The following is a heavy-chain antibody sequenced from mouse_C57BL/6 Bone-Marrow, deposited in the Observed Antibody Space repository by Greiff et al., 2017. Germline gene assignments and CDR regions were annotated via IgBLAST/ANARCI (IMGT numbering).Heavy chain of an antibody. J-gene: IGHJ4*01. Sequence: EVKLMESGGGLVQPGGSLKLSCAASGFTFSDYGMAWVRQAPRKGPEWVAFISNLAYSIYYADTVTGRFTISRENAKNTLYLEMSSLRSEDTAMYYCARHGIYAMDYWGQGTSVTVSS. CDR1: GFTFSDYG. CDR3: ARHGIYAMDY. CDR2: ISNLAYSI. D-gene: IGHD1-1*02. V-gene: IGHV5-15*01.